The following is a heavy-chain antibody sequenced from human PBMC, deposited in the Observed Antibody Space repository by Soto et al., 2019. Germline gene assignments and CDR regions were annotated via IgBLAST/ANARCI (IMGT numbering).Heavy chain of an antibody. V-gene: IGHV4-31*03. J-gene: IGHJ3*02. CDR2: IYYSGST. Sequence: QVQLQESGPGLVKPSQTLSLTCTVSGGSISSGGYYWSWIRQHPGKGLEWIGYIYYSGSTYYNPSLKSRVTISVDTSKNQFSLKLSSVTAADTAVYYCARVGDSSGYPIDDAFDIWGQGTMVTVSS. CDR3: ARVGDSSGYPIDDAFDI. D-gene: IGHD3-22*01. CDR1: GGSISSGGYY.